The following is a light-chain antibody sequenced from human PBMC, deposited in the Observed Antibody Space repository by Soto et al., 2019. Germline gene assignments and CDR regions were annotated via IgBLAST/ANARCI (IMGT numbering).Light chain of an antibody. CDR3: LQDYNYPWT. Sequence: AIQMTQSPSSLSASVGDRVTITCRASQGIRNDLGWYQQKPGKAPNLLIYAASSLESGVPSRFSGSGSGTDFTLTISSLQPEDFATYYCLQDYNYPWTFGQGTKVEIK. CDR2: AAS. CDR1: QGIRND. V-gene: IGKV1-6*01. J-gene: IGKJ1*01.